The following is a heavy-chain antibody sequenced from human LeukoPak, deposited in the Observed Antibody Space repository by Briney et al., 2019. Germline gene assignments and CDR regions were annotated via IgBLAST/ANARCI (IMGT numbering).Heavy chain of an antibody. V-gene: IGHV3-23*01. J-gene: IGHJ4*02. CDR2: ISGSGGTT. Sequence: GGSLRLSCAASGFTFSSYAMSWVRQAPGKGLEWVSAISGSGGTTDYADAVKGRLTTSRGNSKNTLYLQMNSLRAEDTAVYYCAKASTWYYGSGSYQDYWGQGTLVTVSS. CDR1: GFTFSSYA. CDR3: AKASTWYYGSGSYQDY. D-gene: IGHD3-10*01.